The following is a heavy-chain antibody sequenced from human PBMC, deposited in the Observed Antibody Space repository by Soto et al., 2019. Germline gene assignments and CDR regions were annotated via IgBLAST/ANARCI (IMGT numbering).Heavy chain of an antibody. V-gene: IGHV4-39*01. J-gene: IGHJ3*02. D-gene: IGHD1-1*01. Sequence: QLQLQESGPGLVKPSATLSLTCTVSGGSISSSSYYWGWIRQPPGKGLEWIGSIYYSGSTYYNPSLKSRVTISVDTSKNQFSLKLSSVTAADTAVYYCARRNDGAFDIWGQGTMVTVSS. CDR1: GGSISSSSYY. CDR2: IYYSGST. CDR3: ARRNDGAFDI.